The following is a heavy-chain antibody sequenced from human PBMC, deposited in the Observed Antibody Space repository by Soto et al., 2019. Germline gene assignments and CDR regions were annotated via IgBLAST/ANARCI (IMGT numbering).Heavy chain of an antibody. V-gene: IGHV3-48*03. CDR2: ISDRGGAI. D-gene: IGHD6-19*01. CDR3: ARAAGFYFDY. CDR1: GFTFSNFE. J-gene: IGHJ4*02. Sequence: GGSLRRSGAASGFTFSNFEMNWVRQAPGKGLEWVSYISDRGGAIYYSDSVRGRFTISRDTAKNSLYLQMSSLRVEDTAVYYCARAAGFYFDYLGQGPLVTVSS.